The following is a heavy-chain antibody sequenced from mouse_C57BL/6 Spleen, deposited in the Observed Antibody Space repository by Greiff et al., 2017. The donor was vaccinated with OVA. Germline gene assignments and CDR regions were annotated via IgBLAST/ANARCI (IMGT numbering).Heavy chain of an antibody. J-gene: IGHJ4*01. V-gene: IGHV1-53*01. CDR2: INPSNGGT. CDR1: GYTFTSYW. D-gene: IGHD1-1*01. CDR3: AIFLYYYGSSYPYAMDY. Sequence: QVQLQQPGTELVKPGASVKLSCKASGYTFTSYWMHWVKQRTGQGLEWIGNINPSNGGTNYNEKFKSKATLTVDKSSSTAYMQLSSLTSEDSAVYYCAIFLYYYGSSYPYAMDYWGQGTSVTVSS.